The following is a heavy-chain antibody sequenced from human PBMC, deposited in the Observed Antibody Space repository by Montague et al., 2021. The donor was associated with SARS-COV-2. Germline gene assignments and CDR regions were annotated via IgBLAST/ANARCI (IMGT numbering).Heavy chain of an antibody. V-gene: IGHV4-34*01. D-gene: IGHD2-21*01. CDR2: IDHSGNT. Sequence: SETLSLTCAVYRGSFHIFSWGWIRQSPGKGLEWIGEIDHSGNTNYNPSLKSRVTISVDTSKNQFSLNLTSVTAADTAMYYCARGSRVVGITPGFHYWGQGTQVAVSS. CDR3: ARGSRVVGITPGFHY. J-gene: IGHJ4*02. CDR1: RGSFHIFS.